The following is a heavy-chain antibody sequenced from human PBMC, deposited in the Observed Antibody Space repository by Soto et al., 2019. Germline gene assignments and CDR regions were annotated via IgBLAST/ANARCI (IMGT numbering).Heavy chain of an antibody. Sequence: QVQLQESGPGLVKPSETLSLTCTVSGGSISSYFWSWIRQPPGKGLEWIGYIYYTGSTNYNPSLKSRVTISVDTSKNQLSLPLSSVTAADTAVYYCATFNWYFDLWGRGTLVTVSS. CDR3: ATFNWYFDL. J-gene: IGHJ2*01. CDR2: IYYTGST. CDR1: GGSISSYF. V-gene: IGHV4-59*01.